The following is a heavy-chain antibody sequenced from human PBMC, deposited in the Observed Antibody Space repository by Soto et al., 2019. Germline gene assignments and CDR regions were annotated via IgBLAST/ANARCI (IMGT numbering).Heavy chain of an antibody. D-gene: IGHD2-2*01. CDR3: ARGHLAVVPVASWYFYMDV. J-gene: IGHJ6*03. CDR2: INAGNGNT. V-gene: IGHV1-3*01. CDR1: GYTFTNYA. Sequence: ASVKGSCKASGYTFTNYAVHWVRQAPGQRLEWMGWINAGNGNTRYSQKFQGRVTITRDTSARTAYMELSSLRSEDTAVYYCARGHLAVVPVASWYFYMDVWGKGTTVTFSS.